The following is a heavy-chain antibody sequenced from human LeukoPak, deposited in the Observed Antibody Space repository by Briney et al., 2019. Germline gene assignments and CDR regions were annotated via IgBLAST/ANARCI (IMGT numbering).Heavy chain of an antibody. Sequence: ASVKVSCKASGYTFTSYYMPWVRQAPGQGLEWMGIINPSGGSTSYAQKFQGRVTMTRDTSTSTVYMELSSLRSEDTAVYYCARDLVGATGWFDPWGQGTLVTVSS. CDR3: ARDLVGATGWFDP. J-gene: IGHJ5*02. CDR1: GYTFTSYY. V-gene: IGHV1-46*01. D-gene: IGHD1-26*01. CDR2: INPSGGST.